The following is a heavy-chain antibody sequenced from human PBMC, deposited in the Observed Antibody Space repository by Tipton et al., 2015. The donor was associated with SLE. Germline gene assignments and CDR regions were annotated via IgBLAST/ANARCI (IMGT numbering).Heavy chain of an antibody. J-gene: IGHJ3*02. Sequence: SLRLSCAASGFTFSSYWMHWVRQAPGKGLVWVSRINTDGSSTSYADSVKGRFTISRDNAKNTLYLQMNSLRAEDTAVYYCARGGGSSHRNAFDIWGQGTMVTVSS. CDR2: INTDGSST. V-gene: IGHV3-74*01. D-gene: IGHD1-26*01. CDR3: ARGGGSSHRNAFDI. CDR1: GFTFSSYW.